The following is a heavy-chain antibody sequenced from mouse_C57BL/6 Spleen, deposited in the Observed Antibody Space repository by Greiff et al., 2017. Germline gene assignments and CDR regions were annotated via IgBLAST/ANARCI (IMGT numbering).Heavy chain of an antibody. CDR2: IHPNSGST. V-gene: IGHV1-64*01. CDR3: AKFITTVVEYFDY. Sequence: QVQLQQPGAGLVKPGASVSLSCTASGYTFTSYWMHWVQQRPGQGLEWIGMIHPNSGSTNYNETFKGKATLTVDKSSSTAYMQLSSLTSEDSAVYYCAKFITTVVEYFDYWGQGTTLTVSS. CDR1: GYTFTSYW. J-gene: IGHJ2*01. D-gene: IGHD1-1*01.